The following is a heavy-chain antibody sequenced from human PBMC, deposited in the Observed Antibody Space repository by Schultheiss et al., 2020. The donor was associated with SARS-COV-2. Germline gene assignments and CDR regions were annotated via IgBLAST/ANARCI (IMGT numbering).Heavy chain of an antibody. J-gene: IGHJ4*02. D-gene: IGHD4-17*01. CDR1: GGSFSGYY. Sequence: SETLSLTCAVYGGSFSGYYWNWIRQPPGKGLEWIGYIYYSGSTNYNPSLKSRVTISVDTSKNQFSLKLSSVTAADTAVYYCARNIRYGDSVLDYWGQGTLVTVSS. V-gene: IGHV4-59*01. CDR2: IYYSGST. CDR3: ARNIRYGDSVLDY.